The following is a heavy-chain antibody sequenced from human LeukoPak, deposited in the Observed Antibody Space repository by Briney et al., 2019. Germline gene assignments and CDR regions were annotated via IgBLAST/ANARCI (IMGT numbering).Heavy chain of an antibody. CDR3: ARDNTAMANFDY. CDR2: IIPIFGTA. CDR1: GGTFSSYA. J-gene: IGHJ4*02. V-gene: IGHV1-69*13. Sequence: SVKVSCKASGGTFSSYAISWVRQAPGQGLEWMGGIIPIFGTANYAQKFQGRVTITADESTSTAYMELSSLRSEDTAMYYCARDNTAMANFDYWGQGTLVTVSS. D-gene: IGHD5-18*01.